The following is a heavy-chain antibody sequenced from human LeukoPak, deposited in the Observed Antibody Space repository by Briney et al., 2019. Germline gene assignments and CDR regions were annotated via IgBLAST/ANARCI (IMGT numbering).Heavy chain of an antibody. CDR1: GFTFRNHW. D-gene: IGHD6-6*01. V-gene: IGHV3-74*03. CDR3: ARDQRVTGRPDIDY. CDR2: ISSDGGST. Sequence: GGSLRLSCAASGFTFRNHWMHWVRQTPGKGLVWVSRISSDGGSTTYADSVKGRFTISRDNAKNTLYLQMNNLRAEDTAMYYCARDQRVTGRPDIDYWGQGTLVIVSS. J-gene: IGHJ4*02.